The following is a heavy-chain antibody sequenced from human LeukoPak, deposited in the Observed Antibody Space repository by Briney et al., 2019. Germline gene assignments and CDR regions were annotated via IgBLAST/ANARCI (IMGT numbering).Heavy chain of an antibody. J-gene: IGHJ5*02. D-gene: IGHD3-10*01. Sequence: GSLRLSCAASGFTFSSYEMNWVRQAPGKGLEWVSYISSSGSTIYYADSVKGRFTISRDNAKNTVYLQMNSLRAEDTAVYYCARDYYGSFDPWGQGTLVTVSS. CDR3: ARDYYGSFDP. V-gene: IGHV3-48*03. CDR1: GFTFSSYE. CDR2: ISSSGSTI.